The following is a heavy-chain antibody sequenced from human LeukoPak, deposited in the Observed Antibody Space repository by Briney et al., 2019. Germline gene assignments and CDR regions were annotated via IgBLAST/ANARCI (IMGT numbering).Heavy chain of an antibody. CDR3: ARDPRMYSSSSTRGGYYYGMDV. J-gene: IGHJ6*02. Sequence: ASVKRSCKASGYTFTGCYMHWVRQAPGQGLEWMGWINPNCGDTNYAQKFQGRVTMTRDTSISTAYMELSRLRSDDTAVYYCARDPRMYSSSSTRGGYYYGMDVRGQGTTVTVSS. CDR2: INPNCGDT. V-gene: IGHV1-2*02. D-gene: IGHD6-6*01. CDR1: GYTFTGCY.